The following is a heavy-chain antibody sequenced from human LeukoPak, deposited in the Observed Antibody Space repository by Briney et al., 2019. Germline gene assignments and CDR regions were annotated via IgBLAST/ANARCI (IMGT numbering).Heavy chain of an antibody. V-gene: IGHV3-21*01. CDR2: ISSSSSYI. CDR3: ARGRPNPNKLLFGVLVSPTLDY. D-gene: IGHD3-10*01. J-gene: IGHJ4*02. CDR1: GFTFSSYS. Sequence: GGSLRLSCAASGFTFSSYSMNWVRQAPGKGLEWVSSISSSSSYIYYADSVKGRFTISRDNAKNSLYLQMNSLRAEDTAVYYCARGRPNPNKLLFGVLVSPTLDYWGQGTLVTVSS.